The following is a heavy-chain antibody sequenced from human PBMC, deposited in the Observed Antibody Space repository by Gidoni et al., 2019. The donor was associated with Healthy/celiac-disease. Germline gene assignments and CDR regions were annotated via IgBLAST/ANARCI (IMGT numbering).Heavy chain of an antibody. Sequence: VSGGGLVQPGGSLRLSCAASGCTVSSHAMSWVRQAPGKGLEWVSAISGSGGSTYYADSVKGRFTISRDNSKNTLYLQMNSLRAEDTAVYYCAKDALIWDYFWGGSDYWGQGTLVTVSS. J-gene: IGHJ4*02. CDR2: ISGSGGST. D-gene: IGHD3-16*01. CDR3: AKDALIWDYFWGGSDY. CDR1: GCTVSSHA. V-gene: IGHV3-23*01.